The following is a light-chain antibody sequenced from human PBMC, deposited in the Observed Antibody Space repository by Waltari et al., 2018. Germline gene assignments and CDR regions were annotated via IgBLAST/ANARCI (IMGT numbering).Light chain of an antibody. J-gene: IGKJ2*01. Sequence: DIQMTHSPSSLSASVGDRLTITCQASQDLSNYLNWYQQRPGKAPKVLIYDVSNLEPGVPSGFSGSDSGTHFTFPISSLQPEDVATYYCQQYDALPYTFGQGTKLEIK. CDR1: QDLSNY. V-gene: IGKV1-33*01. CDR3: QQYDALPYT. CDR2: DVS.